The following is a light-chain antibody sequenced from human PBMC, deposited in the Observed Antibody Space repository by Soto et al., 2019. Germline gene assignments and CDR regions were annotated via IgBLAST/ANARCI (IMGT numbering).Light chain of an antibody. J-gene: IGLJ1*01. V-gene: IGLV2-14*01. Sequence: QSALTQPASVSGSPGQSITISCTGTSSDGGGYNYVSWYQHHPGKAPKLIIYDVSNRPSGVSNRFSGSRSGNTASLSLTISGLQAEDEADYYCASYTSSTTFVFGTGTKVTV. CDR1: SSDGGGYNY. CDR3: ASYTSSTTFV. CDR2: DVS.